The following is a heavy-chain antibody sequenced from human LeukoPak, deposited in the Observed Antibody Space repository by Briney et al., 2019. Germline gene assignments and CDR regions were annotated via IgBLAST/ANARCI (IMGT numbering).Heavy chain of an antibody. CDR1: GYTFTGYY. D-gene: IGHD4-11*01. V-gene: IGHV1-2*02. Sequence: ASVKVSCKASGYTFTGYYMHWVRQAPGQGLEWMGWINPKSGGTNYAQKFQGRVTMTRDTSISTAYMELSRLRSDDTAVYYCARPNPPTYSNYVWFDPWGQGTLVTVSS. CDR2: INPKSGGT. CDR3: ARPNPPTYSNYVWFDP. J-gene: IGHJ5*02.